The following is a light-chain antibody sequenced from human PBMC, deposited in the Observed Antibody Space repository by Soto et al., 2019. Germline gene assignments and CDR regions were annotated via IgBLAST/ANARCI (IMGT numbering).Light chain of an antibody. CDR2: DAS. J-gene: IGKJ3*01. Sequence: ETVLTQSPATLSLSPGERVILSCRASQSVSNSLAWYQQKAGQAPRLLIYDASNRATGVPARFSGSGSGTDSTITITSLEPEDFAVYYCQQRYTWPSFGPGTKVDIK. V-gene: IGKV3-11*01. CDR3: QQRYTWPS. CDR1: QSVSNS.